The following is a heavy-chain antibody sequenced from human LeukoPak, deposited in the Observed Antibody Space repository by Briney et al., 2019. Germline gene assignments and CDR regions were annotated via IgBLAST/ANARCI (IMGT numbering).Heavy chain of an antibody. D-gene: IGHD2-21*02. J-gene: IGHJ6*03. CDR3: ARGRFRFLMGVGDHYYIDV. Sequence: SETLSLTCAVYGGSMIGYHWTWIRQPPGRGLEWIGEVNDSGNPYYNSSLKSRLTISLDTSKNQFSLKLSSVTAADTALYYCARGRFRFLMGVGDHYYIDVWGEGTTVTVSS. CDR1: GGSMIGYH. V-gene: IGHV4-34*01. CDR2: VNDSGNP.